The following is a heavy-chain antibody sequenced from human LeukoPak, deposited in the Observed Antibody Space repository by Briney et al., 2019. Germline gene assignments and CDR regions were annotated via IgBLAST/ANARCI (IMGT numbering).Heavy chain of an antibody. CDR1: GFIFDDYA. V-gene: IGHV3-74*01. Sequence: PGGSLRLSCAASGFIFDDYAMHWVRQAPGKGLVWVSRINSDGRTISYADSVKGRFTISRDNAKNTLYLQMNSLRGEDTAVYYCGREDRIVLGNDALDIWGQGTMVTVSS. J-gene: IGHJ3*02. CDR3: GREDRIVLGNDALDI. D-gene: IGHD2-8*01. CDR2: INSDGRTI.